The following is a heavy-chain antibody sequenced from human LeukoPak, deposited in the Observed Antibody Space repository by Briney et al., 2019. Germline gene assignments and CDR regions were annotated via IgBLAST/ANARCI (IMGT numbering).Heavy chain of an antibody. V-gene: IGHV4-59*01. D-gene: IGHD3-22*01. J-gene: IGHJ4*02. CDR3: ARDRFDYYDSNGYYINYFDY. CDR1: GGSFSGYY. CDR2: IYYSGST. Sequence: PSETLSLTCAVYGGSFSGYYWSWIRQPPGKGLEWIGYIYYSGSTNYNPSLKSRVTISVDTSKNQFSLKLSSVTAADTAVYYCARDRFDYYDSNGYYINYFDYWGQGTLVTVSS.